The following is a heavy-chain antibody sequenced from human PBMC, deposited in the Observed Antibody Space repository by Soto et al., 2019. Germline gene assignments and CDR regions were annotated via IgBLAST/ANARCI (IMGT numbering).Heavy chain of an antibody. CDR2: IGTAGDT. J-gene: IGHJ4*02. Sequence: GGSLRLSCEASGFTFSGFDMHWVRQPTGKGLEWVSTIGTAGDTYYAVSVKGRFTISRDNDKNSLSLQMNSLRAGDTAVYFCARGQEVGAHFFDSWGQGTQVTVSS. CDR3: ARGQEVGAHFFDS. CDR1: GFTFSGFD. V-gene: IGHV3-13*01. D-gene: IGHD2-15*01.